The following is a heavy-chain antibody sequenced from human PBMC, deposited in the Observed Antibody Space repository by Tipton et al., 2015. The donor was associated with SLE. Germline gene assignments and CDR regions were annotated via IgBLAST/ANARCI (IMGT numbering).Heavy chain of an antibody. CDR2: FNDSGGT. Sequence: TLSLTCAVYGGSFSGYYWSWLRQPPGKGLEWIGEFNDSGGTKYNPSLKSRVTISIDTSKNQFSLKLSSVIAADTAIYYCARVVLGLRQIGYWYFDLWGRGNLVTVSS. CDR3: ARVVLGLRQIGYWYFDL. J-gene: IGHJ2*01. CDR1: GGSFSGYY. D-gene: IGHD1-7*01. V-gene: IGHV4-34*01.